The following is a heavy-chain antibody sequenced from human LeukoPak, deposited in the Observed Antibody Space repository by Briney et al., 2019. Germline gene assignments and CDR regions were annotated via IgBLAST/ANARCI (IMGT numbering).Heavy chain of an antibody. D-gene: IGHD3-22*01. J-gene: IGHJ4*02. V-gene: IGHV3-9*01. CDR1: GFTFDDYA. CDR2: ISWNSGSI. Sequence: PGRSLRLSCAASGFTFDDYAMHWVRQAPGKGLEWVSGISWNSGSIGYADSVKGRFTISRDNAKNSLYLQMNSLRAEDTALYYCAKSGYYDSSGYYDWGQGTLVTVSS. CDR3: AKSGYYDSSGYYD.